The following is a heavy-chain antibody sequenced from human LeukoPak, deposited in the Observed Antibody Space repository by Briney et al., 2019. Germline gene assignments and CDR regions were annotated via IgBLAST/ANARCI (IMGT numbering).Heavy chain of an antibody. V-gene: IGHV3-21*01. J-gene: IGHJ4*02. Sequence: PGGSLRLSCAASGFTFSSYSMNWVRQAPGKGLEWVSSISSSSSYIYYADSVKGRFTISRDNAKNSLYLQMNSLRTEDTVMYYCARDGVAETTGYYFDYWGQGTLVTVSS. CDR1: GFTFSSYS. CDR2: ISSSSSYI. CDR3: ARDGVAETTGYYFDY. D-gene: IGHD4-17*01.